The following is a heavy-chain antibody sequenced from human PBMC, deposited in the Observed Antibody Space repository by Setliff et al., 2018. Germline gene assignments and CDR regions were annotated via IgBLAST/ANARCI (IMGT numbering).Heavy chain of an antibody. Sequence: ASVKVSCKASGYTFTNYGINWVRQAPGQGLEWMGIINPGGVTSSSTQKFEGRVTMTRDTSTNTVYMELSGLTSDDTAVYYCARAGLAATGRKGVFDRWGQGTLVTVSS. CDR3: ARAGLAATGRKGVFDR. V-gene: IGHV1-46*01. D-gene: IGHD6-13*01. CDR2: INPGGVTS. J-gene: IGHJ4*02. CDR1: GYTFTNYG.